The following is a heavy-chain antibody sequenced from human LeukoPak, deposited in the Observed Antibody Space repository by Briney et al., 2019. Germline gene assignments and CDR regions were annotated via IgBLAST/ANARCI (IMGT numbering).Heavy chain of an antibody. Sequence: GGSLRLSCAASGFTFSSYGMHWVRQAPGKGLEWVAVISYDGSNKYYADSVKGRFTISRDNSKNTLSLQMNSLRGEDTAVYYCAKVSVVPAARAEYFQHWGQGTLVTVSS. CDR2: ISYDGSNK. CDR3: AKVSVVPAARAEYFQH. D-gene: IGHD2-2*01. J-gene: IGHJ1*01. CDR1: GFTFSSYG. V-gene: IGHV3-30*18.